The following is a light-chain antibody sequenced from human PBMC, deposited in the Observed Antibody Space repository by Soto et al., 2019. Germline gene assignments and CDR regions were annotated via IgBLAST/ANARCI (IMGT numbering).Light chain of an antibody. Sequence: QSVLTQPPSVSEAPRQRVTISCSGSSSNIGNNAVNWYQQFPGKAPKLLIYYDDLLPSGVSGRFSGSRSGTSASLAISGLQSEDEADYYCAAWDDSLNGVVFGGGTKLTVL. CDR3: AAWDDSLNGVV. V-gene: IGLV1-36*01. CDR2: YDD. J-gene: IGLJ2*01. CDR1: SSNIGNNA.